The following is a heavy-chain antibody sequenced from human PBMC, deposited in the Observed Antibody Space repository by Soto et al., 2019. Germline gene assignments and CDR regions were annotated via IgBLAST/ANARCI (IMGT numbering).Heavy chain of an antibody. J-gene: IGHJ4*02. CDR1: GFTFSSYA. V-gene: IGHV3-23*01. CDR3: AKYGSGSYVSFDY. D-gene: IGHD3-10*01. Sequence: EVQLLESGGGLVQPGGSLRLSCAASGFTFSSYAMSWVRQAPGKGLEWVSAISGSGGSTYYADSVKGRFTITRDNSKITLYLQMNSLRAEDTAVDYCAKYGSGSYVSFDYWGQGTLVTVSS. CDR2: ISGSGGST.